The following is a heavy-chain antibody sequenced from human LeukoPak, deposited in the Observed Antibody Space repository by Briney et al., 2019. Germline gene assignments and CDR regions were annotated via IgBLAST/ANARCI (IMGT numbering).Heavy chain of an antibody. Sequence: SETLSLTCTVSGGSISSYYWSWIRQPPGNGLEWIGYIYYSGSTNYNPSLKSRVTISVDTSKNQFSLKLSSVTAADTAVYYCARGRTTAKYYYYYGMDVWGQGTTVTVSS. J-gene: IGHJ6*02. D-gene: IGHD4-11*01. CDR2: IYYSGST. CDR3: ARGRTTAKYYYYYGMDV. CDR1: GGSISSYY. V-gene: IGHV4-59*08.